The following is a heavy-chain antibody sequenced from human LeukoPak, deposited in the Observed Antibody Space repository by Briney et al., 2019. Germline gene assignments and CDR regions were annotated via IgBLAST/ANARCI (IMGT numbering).Heavy chain of an antibody. J-gene: IGHJ4*02. CDR3: ARGTIFPQFDY. D-gene: IGHD3-9*01. V-gene: IGHV4-59*01. CDR1: GGSISSYY. Sequence: SETLSLTCTVSGGSISSYYWSWIRQPPGRGLEWIGYIYYSGSTNYNPSLKSRVTISVDTSKNQFSLKLSSVTAADTAVYYCARGTIFPQFDYWGQGTLVTVSS. CDR2: IYYSGST.